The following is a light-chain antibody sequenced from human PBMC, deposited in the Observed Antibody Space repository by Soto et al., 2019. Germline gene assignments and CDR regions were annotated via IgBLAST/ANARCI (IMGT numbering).Light chain of an antibody. J-gene: IGKJ1*01. CDR2: GAS. CDR3: QQCNNWPLT. Sequence: EIVMTQSPATLSVSPGERVTLSCRASQSVSSNLAWYQQKPGLAPRLLIYGASTRATGIPARFSGSGSGTEFTLTISSLQSEDFAVYYCQQCNNWPLTFGQGTKVEIK. V-gene: IGKV3-15*01. CDR1: QSVSSN.